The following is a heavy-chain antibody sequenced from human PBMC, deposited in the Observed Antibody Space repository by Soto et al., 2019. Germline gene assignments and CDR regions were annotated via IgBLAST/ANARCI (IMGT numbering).Heavy chain of an antibody. J-gene: IGHJ5*02. CDR2: ISSISNTI. Sequence: PGGSLRLSCAASGFAFSSYSMNWVRQAPGKGLEWVSYISSISNTIYYADSVKGRFTISRDNAKNSLYLQMNSLTAEDTAVYYWARDVRSIFGVDPNWFDPWGQGTLVTVSS. CDR1: GFAFSSYS. V-gene: IGHV3-48*01. CDR3: ARDVRSIFGVDPNWFDP. D-gene: IGHD3-3*01.